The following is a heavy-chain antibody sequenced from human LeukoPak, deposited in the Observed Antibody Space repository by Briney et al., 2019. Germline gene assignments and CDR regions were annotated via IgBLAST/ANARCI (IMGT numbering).Heavy chain of an antibody. V-gene: IGHV4-34*01. CDR3: ARRQPYCGGDCYSY. CDR1: GGSFSGYY. CDR2: INHSGST. Sequence: SETLSLTCAVYGGSFSGYYWSWIRQPPGKGLEWIGEINHSGSTNYNPSLKSRVTISVDTSKNQFSLKLSSVTAADTAVYYCARRQPYCGGDCYSYWGQGTLVTVSS. D-gene: IGHD2-21*02. J-gene: IGHJ4*02.